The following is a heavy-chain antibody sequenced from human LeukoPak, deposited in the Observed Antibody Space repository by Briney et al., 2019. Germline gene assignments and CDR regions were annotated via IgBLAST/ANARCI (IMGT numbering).Heavy chain of an antibody. CDR3: ARLYCSGGSCYSLYFDY. CDR1: GFTFSDYY. Sequence: GGSLRLSCAASGFTFSDYYMSWIRQAPGKGLEWVSYISSSSSYINYADSVKGRFTISRDNAKNSLYLQMNSLRAEDTAVYYCARLYCSGGSCYSLYFDYWGQGTLVTVSS. J-gene: IGHJ4*02. D-gene: IGHD2-15*01. CDR2: ISSSSSYI. V-gene: IGHV3-11*03.